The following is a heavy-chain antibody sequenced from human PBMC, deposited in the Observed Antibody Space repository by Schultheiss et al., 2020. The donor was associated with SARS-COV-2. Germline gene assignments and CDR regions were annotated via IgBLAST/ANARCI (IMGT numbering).Heavy chain of an antibody. J-gene: IGHJ4*02. Sequence: KISCKASGGTFSSYAISWVRQAPGQGLEWMGGIIPIFGTANYAQKFQGRVTITADKSTSTAYMELSSLRSEDTAVYYCARDGGIVVVPAPFDYWGQGTLVTGSS. CDR3: ARDGGIVVVPAPFDY. D-gene: IGHD2-2*01. CDR2: IIPIFGTA. CDR1: GGTFSSYA. V-gene: IGHV1-69*06.